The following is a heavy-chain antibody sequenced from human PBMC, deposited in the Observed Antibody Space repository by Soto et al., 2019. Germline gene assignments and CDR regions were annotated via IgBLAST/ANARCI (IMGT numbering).Heavy chain of an antibody. CDR2: IIPIFGTA. J-gene: IGHJ6*02. CDR1: GCTFSSYA. CDR3: ARALWSGYYYYYYGMDV. V-gene: IGHV1-69*13. Sequence: SVKVSCKASGCTFSSYAISWVRQAPGQGLEWMGGIIPIFGTANYAQKFQGRVTITADESTSTAYMELSSLRSEDTAVYYCARALWSGYYYYYYGMDVWGQGTTVTVSS. D-gene: IGHD3-3*01.